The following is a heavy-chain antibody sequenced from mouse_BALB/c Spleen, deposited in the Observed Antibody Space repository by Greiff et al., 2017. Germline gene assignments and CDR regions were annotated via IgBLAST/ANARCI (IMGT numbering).Heavy chain of an antibody. J-gene: IGHJ4*01. CDR3: ARHKTTATAMDY. Sequence: VKLMESGPDLVAPSQSLSITCTVSGFSLTSYGVHWVRQPPGKGLEWLVVIWSDGSTTYNSALKSRLSISKDNSKSQVFLKMNSLQTDDTAMYYCARHKTTATAMDYWGQGTSVTVSS. CDR2: IWSDGST. CDR1: GFSLTSYG. V-gene: IGHV2-6-2*01. D-gene: IGHD1-2*01.